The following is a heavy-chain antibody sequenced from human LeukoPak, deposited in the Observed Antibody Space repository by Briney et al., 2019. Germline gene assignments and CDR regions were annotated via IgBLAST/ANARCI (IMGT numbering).Heavy chain of an antibody. CDR3: ARHKGVGVTNYHGMDV. CDR2: IYYSGST. CDR1: SGSISSSGYY. J-gene: IGHJ6*02. Sequence: PSETLSLTCTVSSGSISSSGYYWGWIRQSPGKGLEWIGGIYYSGSTYYNPSLKSRVTISGDTSKNQFSLKLSSVTAADTAVYYCARHKGVGVTNYHGMDVWGQGTTVTVSS. D-gene: IGHD3-16*01. V-gene: IGHV4-39*01.